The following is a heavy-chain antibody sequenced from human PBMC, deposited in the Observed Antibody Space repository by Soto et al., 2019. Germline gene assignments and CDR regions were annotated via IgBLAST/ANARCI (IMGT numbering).Heavy chain of an antibody. Sequence: QVPLQESGPGLVRPSETLSLTCSVSGGSITSPNYFWGWVRRAPGRGPGWIGNIFYNGRTDYRPALQSRVTISVDTSRNQVSLRLASVTAADTAIYYCARGAFSADDQSDWFDPWGHGTLVTVSS. J-gene: IGHJ5*02. CDR3: ARGAFSADDQSDWFDP. V-gene: IGHV4-39*01. CDR1: GGSITSPNYF. CDR2: IFYNGRT. D-gene: IGHD5-12*01.